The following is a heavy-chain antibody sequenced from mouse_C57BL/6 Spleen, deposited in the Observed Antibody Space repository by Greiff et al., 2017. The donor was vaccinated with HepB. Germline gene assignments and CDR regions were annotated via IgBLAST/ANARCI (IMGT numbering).Heavy chain of an antibody. CDR2: IDPSDSYT. D-gene: IGHD1-1*01. V-gene: IGHV1-69*01. CDR1: GYTFTSYW. Sequence: QVQLQQSGAELVMPGASVKLSCKASGYTFTSYWMHWVKQRPGQGLEWIGEIDPSDSYTNYNQKFKGKSTLTVDKSSSTAYMQLSSLTSEDSAVYYCARGITTVVATRYAMDYWGQGTSVTVSS. J-gene: IGHJ4*01. CDR3: ARGITTVVATRYAMDY.